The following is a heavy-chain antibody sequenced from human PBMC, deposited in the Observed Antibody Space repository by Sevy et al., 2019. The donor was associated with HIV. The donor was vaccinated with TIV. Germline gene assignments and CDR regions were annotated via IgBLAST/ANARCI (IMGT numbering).Heavy chain of an antibody. CDR1: GGSFSGYY. Sequence: SETLSLTCAVYGGSFSGYYWSWIHQPPGKGLEWIGEINHSGSTNYNPSLKSRVTISVDTSKNQFSLKLSSVTAADTAVYYCARPIAAAGSGYYYGMDVWGQGTTVTVSS. CDR2: INHSGST. CDR3: ARPIAAAGSGYYYGMDV. D-gene: IGHD6-13*01. J-gene: IGHJ6*02. V-gene: IGHV4-34*01.